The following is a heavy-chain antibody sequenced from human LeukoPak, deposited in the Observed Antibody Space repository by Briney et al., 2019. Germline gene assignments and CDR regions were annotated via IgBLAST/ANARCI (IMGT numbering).Heavy chain of an antibody. CDR2: ISYDGSNK. CDR3: ARGEGLWFGELFPFDY. Sequence: GGSLRLSCAASGFTFSSYAMHWVRQAPGKGLEWVAVISYDGSNKYYADSVEGRFTISRDNSKNTLYLQMNSLRAEDTAVYYCARGEGLWFGELFPFDYWGQGTLVTVSS. D-gene: IGHD3-10*01. CDR1: GFTFSSYA. J-gene: IGHJ4*02. V-gene: IGHV3-30-3*01.